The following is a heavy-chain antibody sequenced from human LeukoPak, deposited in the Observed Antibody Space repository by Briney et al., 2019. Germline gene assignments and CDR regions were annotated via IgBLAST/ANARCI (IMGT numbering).Heavy chain of an antibody. CDR1: GGSISSSNYY. J-gene: IGHJ5*02. D-gene: IGHD4-23*01. Sequence: KPSETLSLTCSVSGGSISSSNYYWSWIRQPAGKGLEWIGRIYTSESTNYNPSLKSRVTMSVDTSKNQFSLKLSSVTAADTAVYYCARGVGTVVTRDGTIGRLNWFDPWGQGTLVTVSS. V-gene: IGHV4-61*02. CDR2: IYTSEST. CDR3: ARGVGTVVTRDGTIGRLNWFDP.